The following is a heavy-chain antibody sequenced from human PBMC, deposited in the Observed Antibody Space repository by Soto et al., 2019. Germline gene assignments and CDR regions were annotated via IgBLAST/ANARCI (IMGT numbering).Heavy chain of an antibody. J-gene: IGHJ5*02. CDR1: GGSVSSGSYY. D-gene: IGHD6-19*01. CDR2: IYYSGST. Sequence: SETLSLTCTVSGGSVSSGSYYWSWIRQPPGKGLEWIGYIYYSGSTNYNPSLKSRVTISVDTSKNHFSLKLSSVTAADTAVYYCAREQWLVGGYNWFDPWGQGTLVTVSS. V-gene: IGHV4-61*01. CDR3: AREQWLVGGYNWFDP.